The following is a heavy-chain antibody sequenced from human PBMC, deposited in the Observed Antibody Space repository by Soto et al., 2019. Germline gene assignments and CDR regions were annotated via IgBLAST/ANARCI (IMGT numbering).Heavy chain of an antibody. D-gene: IGHD2-15*01. CDR3: VSLREQGLATNWFDS. CDR1: GGSISSGDYY. J-gene: IGHJ5*01. CDR2: IYYSGST. Sequence: PSETLSLTCTVSGGSISSGDYYWSWIRQHPGKGLEWIGYIYYSGSTYYNPSLKSRATISIDTSKNQFSLKLSSVTAADTAVYYCVSLREQGLATNWFDSWGQGTLVTVSS. V-gene: IGHV4-31*03.